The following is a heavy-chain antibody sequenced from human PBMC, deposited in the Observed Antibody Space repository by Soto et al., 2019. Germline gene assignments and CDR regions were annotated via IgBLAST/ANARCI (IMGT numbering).Heavy chain of an antibody. CDR3: ARFGEEDFDY. J-gene: IGHJ4*02. Sequence: QVQLVQSGAEVKKPGASVKVSCKASGYTFTSYAMHWVRQAPGQRLEWMGWINAGNGNTKYSQKFQGRVTITRDTSASTAYMKLSSLRSEDTAVYYCARFGEEDFDYWGQGTLVTVSS. D-gene: IGHD3-10*01. V-gene: IGHV1-3*01. CDR2: INAGNGNT. CDR1: GYTFTSYA.